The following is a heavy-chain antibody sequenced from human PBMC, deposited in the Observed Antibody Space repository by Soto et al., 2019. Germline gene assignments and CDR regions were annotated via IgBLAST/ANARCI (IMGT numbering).Heavy chain of an antibody. Sequence: ASVKVSCKASGYTFTSYYMHWVRQAPGQGLEWMGIINPSSGSTSYAQKFQGWVTMTRDTSMSTAYMELSRLRSDDTAVYYCARGSASYLGYCSSTSCFGFDYWGQGTLVTVSS. J-gene: IGHJ4*02. D-gene: IGHD2-2*01. CDR2: INPSSGST. CDR1: GYTFTSYY. V-gene: IGHV1-46*01. CDR3: ARGSASYLGYCSSTSCFGFDY.